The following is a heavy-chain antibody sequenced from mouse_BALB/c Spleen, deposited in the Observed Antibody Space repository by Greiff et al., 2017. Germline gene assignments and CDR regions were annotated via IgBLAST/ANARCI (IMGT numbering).Heavy chain of an antibody. J-gene: IGHJ4*01. D-gene: IGHD2-4*01. Sequence: QVQLKQSGPGLVAPSQSLSITCTVSGFSLTSYGVHWVRQPPGKGLEWLGVIWAGGSTNYNSALMSRLSISKDNSKSQVFLKMNSLQTDDTAMYYCARGEDDYVYAMDYWGQGTSVTVSS. CDR3: ARGEDDYVYAMDY. CDR1: GFSLTSYG. V-gene: IGHV2-9*02. CDR2: IWAGGST.